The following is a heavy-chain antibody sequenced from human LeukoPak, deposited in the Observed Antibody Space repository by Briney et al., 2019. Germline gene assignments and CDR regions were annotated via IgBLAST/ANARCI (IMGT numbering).Heavy chain of an antibody. D-gene: IGHD4-17*01. CDR2: ISAYNGNT. V-gene: IGHV1-18*01. CDR3: ARGGLRTVTTGCDY. CDR1: GYTFTSYG. J-gene: IGHJ4*02. Sequence: VKVSCKASGYTFTSYGISWVRQAPGQGLEWMGWISAYNGNTNYAQKLQGRVTMTTDTSTSTAYMELRSLRSDNTAVYYCARGGLRTVTTGCDYWGQGTLVTVSS.